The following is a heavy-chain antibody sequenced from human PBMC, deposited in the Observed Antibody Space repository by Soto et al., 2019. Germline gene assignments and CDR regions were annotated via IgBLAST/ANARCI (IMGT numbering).Heavy chain of an antibody. CDR2: INPNNGDT. D-gene: IGHD2-2*02. CDR3: ARSLTEGYCTITGCYTRPLYGMDV. Sequence: ASVKVSCKASGYTFTGYYIHWVRQAPGQGLEWMGWINPNNGDTNYAQKFQVRVTMTRDTPTSTAYMELRRLTSDDTAVYYCARSLTEGYCTITGCYTRPLYGMDVWGQGTTVTVSS. V-gene: IGHV1-2*02. J-gene: IGHJ6*02. CDR1: GYTFTGYY.